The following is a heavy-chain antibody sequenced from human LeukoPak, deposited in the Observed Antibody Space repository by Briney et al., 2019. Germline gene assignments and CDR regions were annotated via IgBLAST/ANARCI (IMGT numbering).Heavy chain of an antibody. D-gene: IGHD2-15*01. CDR2: INPNSGGT. J-gene: IGHJ4*02. V-gene: IGHV1-2*02. CDR3: ARDPSIGYCSGGSCYGLADS. Sequence: ASVKVSCKASGYTFTGYYMHWVRQAPGQGLEWMGWINPNSGGTNYAQKFQGRVTMTRDTSISTAYMELSRVRSDDTAVYYCARDPSIGYCSGGSCYGLADSWGQGPLVPVSS. CDR1: GYTFTGYY.